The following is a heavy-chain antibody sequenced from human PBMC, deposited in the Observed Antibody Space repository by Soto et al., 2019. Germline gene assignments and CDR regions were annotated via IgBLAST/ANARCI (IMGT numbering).Heavy chain of an antibody. Sequence: QGQLQESGPGLVKPSETLSLSCTVSGDSVRKDYNSWIRQPPGKGLEWIAYISYSGSLNYNPSLKSRVTISVDTSKNLFSRKLSSVTAADTAVYYCAGGRDGDYFDYWGQGTLVTVSS. V-gene: IGHV4-59*02. D-gene: IGHD4-17*01. CDR3: AGGRDGDYFDY. J-gene: IGHJ4*02. CDR2: ISYSGSL. CDR1: GDSVRKDY.